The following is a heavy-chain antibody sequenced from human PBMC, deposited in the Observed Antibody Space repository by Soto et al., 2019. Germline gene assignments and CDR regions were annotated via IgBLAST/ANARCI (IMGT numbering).Heavy chain of an antibody. CDR3: ARDRRSIAARDYYYGMDV. D-gene: IGHD6-6*01. CDR2: INSDGSST. Sequence: FTFSSYWMHWVRQAPGKGLVWVSRINSDGSSTSYADSVKGRFTISRDNAKNTLYLQMNGLRAEDTAVYYCARDRRSIAARDYYYGMDVWGQGTTVTV. V-gene: IGHV3-74*01. J-gene: IGHJ6*02. CDR1: FTFSSYW.